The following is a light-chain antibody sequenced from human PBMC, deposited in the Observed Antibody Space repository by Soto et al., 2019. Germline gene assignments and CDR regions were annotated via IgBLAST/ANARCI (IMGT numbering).Light chain of an antibody. CDR3: QSYDSSLSGYV. V-gene: IGLV1-44*01. CDR1: NFNPAMNT. Sequence: QSVLTQPPSASGTFGQGVTISCSGSNFNPAMNTVDWYQQIPGTAPRLLIYVDNQRSSGVPDRFSASRSDNTASLVIAGLQAEDEGDYYCQSYDSSLSGYVFGTGTKVTVL. J-gene: IGLJ1*01. CDR2: VDN.